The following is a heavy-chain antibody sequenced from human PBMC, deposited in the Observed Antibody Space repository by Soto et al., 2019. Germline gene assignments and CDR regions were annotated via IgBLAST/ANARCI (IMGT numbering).Heavy chain of an antibody. Sequence: PSETLSLTCTVSGGSISSYYWSWIRQPPGKGLEWIGYIYYSGSTNYKPSLKSRVTISVDTSKNQFSLKLSSVTAADTAVYYCARASPEDHFDYWGKGTLVTVSS. V-gene: IGHV4-59*01. J-gene: IGHJ4*02. CDR3: ARASPEDHFDY. CDR1: GGSISSYY. CDR2: IYYSGST.